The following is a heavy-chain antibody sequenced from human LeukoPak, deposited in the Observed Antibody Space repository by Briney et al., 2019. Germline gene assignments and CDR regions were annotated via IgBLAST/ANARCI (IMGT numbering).Heavy chain of an antibody. CDR3: ARHRAYSSSSPFDY. CDR1: GGSISSLY. J-gene: IGHJ4*02. CDR2: IYYTGST. D-gene: IGHD6-6*01. V-gene: IGHV4-59*08. Sequence: PSETLSLTCSVSGGSISSLYWSWIRQPPGKGLEWIGYIYYTGSTNYNPSLKSRVTMFVDMSKNQFSLRLSSVTAADTAGYYCARHRAYSSSSPFDYWGQGTLVTVSS.